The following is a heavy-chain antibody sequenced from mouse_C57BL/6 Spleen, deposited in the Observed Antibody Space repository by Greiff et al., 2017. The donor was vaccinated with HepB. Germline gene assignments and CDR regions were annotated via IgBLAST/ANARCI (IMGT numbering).Heavy chain of an antibody. D-gene: IGHD2-3*01. V-gene: IGHV1-39*01. J-gene: IGHJ3*01. Sequence: EVKLMESGPELVKPGASVKISCKASGYSFTDYNMNWVKQSNGKSLEWIGVINPNYGTTSYNQKFKGKATLTVDQSSSTAYMQLNSLTSEDSAVYYCARWENDGYPAWFAYWGQGTLVTVSA. CDR1: GYSFTDYN. CDR2: INPNYGTT. CDR3: ARWENDGYPAWFAY.